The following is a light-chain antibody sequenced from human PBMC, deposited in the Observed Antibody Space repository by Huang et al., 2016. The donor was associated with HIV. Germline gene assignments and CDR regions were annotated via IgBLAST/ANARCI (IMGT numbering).Light chain of an antibody. Sequence: EIVLTQSPGTLSFSPGERATLSCRASQSFSSNYLAWYQQKPGQAPRLLIYGASSRATGITDRFSGSGSGTDFTLIISRLEPEDFAVYYCQQYGSSVVTFGQGTKVEVK. CDR1: QSFSSNY. V-gene: IGKV3-20*01. CDR3: QQYGSSVVT. J-gene: IGKJ1*01. CDR2: GAS.